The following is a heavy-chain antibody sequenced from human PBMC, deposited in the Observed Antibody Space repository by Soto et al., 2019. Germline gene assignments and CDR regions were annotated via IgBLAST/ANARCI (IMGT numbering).Heavy chain of an antibody. V-gene: IGHV3-33*01. Sequence: GGSLRLSCAASGFTFSSYVMHWVRQAPGKGLEWVAVIWYDGSNKYYADSVKGRFTISRDNSKNTMYLQTNSLRAEDTAVYYCARAGGGSSFDYWGQGTLVTVSS. CDR1: GFTFSSYV. J-gene: IGHJ4*02. CDR3: ARAGGGSSFDY. CDR2: IWYDGSNK. D-gene: IGHD3-16*01.